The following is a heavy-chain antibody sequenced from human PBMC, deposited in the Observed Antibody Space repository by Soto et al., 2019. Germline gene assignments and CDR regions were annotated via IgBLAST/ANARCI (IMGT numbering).Heavy chain of an antibody. V-gene: IGHV3-30*18. CDR1: GFTFSSYG. D-gene: IGHD6-19*01. CDR3: AKDSSGWYWSGMDV. Sequence: LRLSCAASGFTFSSYGMHWVRQAPGKGLEWAAVISYDGSNKYYADSVKGRFTISRDNSKNTLYLQMNSLRAEDTAVYYCAKDSSGWYWSGMDVWGQGTTVTVSS. CDR2: ISYDGSNK. J-gene: IGHJ6*02.